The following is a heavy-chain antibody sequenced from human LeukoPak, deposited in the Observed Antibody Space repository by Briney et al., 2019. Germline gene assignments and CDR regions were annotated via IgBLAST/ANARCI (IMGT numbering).Heavy chain of an antibody. D-gene: IGHD2-8*01. V-gene: IGHV4-34*01. CDR1: GGSFSGYY. CDR2: INHSGST. J-gene: IGHJ4*02. CDR3: ARGYCTNGVCYFDY. Sequence: SETLSLTCAVYGGSFSGYYWSWIRQPPGEGLEWIGEINHSGSTNYNPSLKSRVTISVDTSKNQFSLKLSSVTAADTAVYYCARGYCTNGVCYFDYWGQGTLVTVSS.